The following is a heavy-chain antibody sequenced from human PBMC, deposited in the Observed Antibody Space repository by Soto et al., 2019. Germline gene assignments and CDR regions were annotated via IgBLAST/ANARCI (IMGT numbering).Heavy chain of an antibody. J-gene: IGHJ5*02. CDR1: GDSVSSNSAA. Sequence: SQTLSLTCAISGDSVSSNSAAWNWIRQSPSRGLEWLGRTYYRSKWYNDYAVSVKSRITINPDTSKNQFSLQLNSVTPEDTAVYYCARDTTRCSGGSYYSFDPWGQGPLVTVSS. CDR3: ARDTTRCSGGSYYSFDP. CDR2: TYYRSKWYN. V-gene: IGHV6-1*01. D-gene: IGHD2-15*01.